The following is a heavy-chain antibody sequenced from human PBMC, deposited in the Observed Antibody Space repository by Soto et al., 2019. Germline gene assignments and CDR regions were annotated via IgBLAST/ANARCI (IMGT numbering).Heavy chain of an antibody. D-gene: IGHD3-3*01. J-gene: IGHJ5*02. V-gene: IGHV1-18*01. Sequence: ASVKVSCKASGYTFTSYGISWVRQAPGQGLEWMGWISAYNGNANYAQKLQGRVTMTTDTSTSTAYMELRSLRSDDTAVYYCARSRRSGKVLENWFDPWGQGTLVTVSS. CDR2: ISAYNGNA. CDR1: GYTFTSYG. CDR3: ARSRRSGKVLENWFDP.